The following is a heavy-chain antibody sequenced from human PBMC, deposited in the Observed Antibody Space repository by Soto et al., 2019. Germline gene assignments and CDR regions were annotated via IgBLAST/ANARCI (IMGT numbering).Heavy chain of an antibody. Sequence: SEPLSLTCAVYGLSFTGYNWSWIGKPPGKGLEWIGEINHSGSTNYTPSLKSRVTISVDTSKNQFSLKLSSVTAADTAVYYCARGSVVTGPNAFDIWGQGTMVT. D-gene: IGHD3-22*01. CDR1: GLSFTGYN. V-gene: IGHV4-34*01. CDR2: INHSGST. J-gene: IGHJ3*02. CDR3: ARGSVVTGPNAFDI.